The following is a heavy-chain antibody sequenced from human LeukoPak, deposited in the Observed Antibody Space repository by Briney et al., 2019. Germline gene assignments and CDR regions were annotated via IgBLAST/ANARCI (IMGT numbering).Heavy chain of an antibody. Sequence: GGSLRLSCAASGFTFSSSWMGWARQDPGKGLEWVANIKEDGSWKHYAVSVQGRLTISRDNAKNSLYLQMNSLRAEDTAVYYCARDRGWYHADSWGQGTLVTVSS. J-gene: IGHJ4*02. CDR3: ARDRGWYHADS. V-gene: IGHV3-7*01. CDR1: GFTFSSSW. CDR2: IKEDGSWK. D-gene: IGHD6-19*01.